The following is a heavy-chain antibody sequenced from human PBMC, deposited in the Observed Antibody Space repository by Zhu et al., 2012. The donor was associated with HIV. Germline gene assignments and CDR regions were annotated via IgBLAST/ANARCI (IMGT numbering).Heavy chain of an antibody. CDR2: VYYSGST. CDR3: ARDLAVAGMWYLDL. V-gene: IGHV4-59*01. D-gene: IGHD6-19*01. CDR1: GGSISTYY. Sequence: QVQSQESGPGLVKPSETLSLICSVSGGSISTYYWSWIRQPPGKGLEWIEYVYYSGSTNYNPSLKSRVTILVDTSKNQFSLKMSSVTAADTAVYYCARDLAVAGMWYLDLWGPWHPGHCLL. J-gene: IGHJ2*01.